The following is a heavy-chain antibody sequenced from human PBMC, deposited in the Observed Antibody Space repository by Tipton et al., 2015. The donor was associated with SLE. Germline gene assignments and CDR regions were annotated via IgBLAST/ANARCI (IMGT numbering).Heavy chain of an antibody. D-gene: IGHD4-23*01. Sequence: SLRLSCTASGFTFADYAMNWVRQAPGKGLEWVGFIRSRPYGGTTEYAASVKGRFTISRDDSKSIAYLQMNSLETEDTAVYYCARGSPDYGGNDYYYYYYYYMDVWGKGTTVTVSS. CDR3: ARGSPDYGGNDYYYYYYYYMDV. V-gene: IGHV3-49*04. J-gene: IGHJ6*03. CDR2: IRSRPYGGTT. CDR1: GFTFADYA.